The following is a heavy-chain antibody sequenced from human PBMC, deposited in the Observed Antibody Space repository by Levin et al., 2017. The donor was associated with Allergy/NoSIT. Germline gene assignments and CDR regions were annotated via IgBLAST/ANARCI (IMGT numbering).Heavy chain of an antibody. J-gene: IGHJ2*01. Sequence: SPTLSLPCTVSGGSIGSYCWNWIRQPPGKGLEWIGYICYSGSTNYNPSLKSRVPISVDTSTNQFSLKLTSVTAADPAVYYCARDIPGGSFGLWGRGTLVTVSS. CDR3: ARDIPGGSFGL. CDR1: GGSIGSYC. CDR2: ICYSGST. D-gene: IGHD1-26*01. V-gene: IGHV4-59*01.